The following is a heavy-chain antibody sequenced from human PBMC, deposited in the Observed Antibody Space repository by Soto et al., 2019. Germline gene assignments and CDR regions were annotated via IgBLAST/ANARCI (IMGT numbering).Heavy chain of an antibody. Sequence: NPSETLSLTCTGSCGSVSSGDYFWSWLRQSPGKRLEWIAYIYYSGSTNYNPSLKSRATISVDTSKSQVSLTLTSMTAADAALYYCARSPNYYYYGFDVWGQGTAVTVSS. J-gene: IGHJ6*02. CDR2: IYYSGST. D-gene: IGHD3-10*01. V-gene: IGHV4-61*08. CDR1: CGSVSSGDYF. CDR3: ARSPNYYYYGFDV.